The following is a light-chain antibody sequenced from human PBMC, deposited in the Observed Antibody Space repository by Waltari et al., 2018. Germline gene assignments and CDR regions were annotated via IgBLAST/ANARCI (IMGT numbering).Light chain of an antibody. J-gene: IGLJ2*01. Sequence: QSALTQPRSVSVSPGQSVTISCTGTSSDVGISTYVSWYQQHPGKAPKLMIYDVTTRPSGVPDRFSGSKSGNTASLTISGLQADDEADYYCYSYAGSYTSVFGGGTKVTVL. CDR2: DVT. CDR3: YSYAGSYTSV. CDR1: SSDVGISTY. V-gene: IGLV2-11*01.